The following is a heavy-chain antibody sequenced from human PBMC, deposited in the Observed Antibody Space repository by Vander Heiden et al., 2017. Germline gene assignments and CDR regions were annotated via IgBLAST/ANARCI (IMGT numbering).Heavy chain of an antibody. J-gene: IGHJ4*02. CDR2: INDIGST. V-gene: IGHV4-59*01. CDR3: ARARNSASYTGGWYYFDS. D-gene: IGHD6-19*01. Sequence: QVQLQESGPGLVKPSETLSLTCTVSGGSISGFYWSWIRQSPGKGLEWIGNINDIGSTNNNPSLKSRVAISIGTSNNQFFLELSSVTAADTAVYFCARARNSASYTGGWYYFDSWGQGTLGTVSS. CDR1: GGSISGFY.